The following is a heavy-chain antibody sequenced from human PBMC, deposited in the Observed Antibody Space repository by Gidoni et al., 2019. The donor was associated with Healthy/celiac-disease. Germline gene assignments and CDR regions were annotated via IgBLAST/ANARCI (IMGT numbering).Heavy chain of an antibody. Sequence: QVTLKESGPVLVNPTATLPLTCTVSGFSLSNARMGVSWIRQPPGKALEWLAHIFSNDEKSYSTSLKSRLTIAKDTSKSQVVLTMTNMDPVDTATYYCARMGMSAVAGSDAFDIWGQGTMVTVSS. J-gene: IGHJ3*02. CDR3: ARMGMSAVAGSDAFDI. CDR1: GFSLSNARMG. V-gene: IGHV2-26*01. CDR2: IFSNDEK. D-gene: IGHD6-19*01.